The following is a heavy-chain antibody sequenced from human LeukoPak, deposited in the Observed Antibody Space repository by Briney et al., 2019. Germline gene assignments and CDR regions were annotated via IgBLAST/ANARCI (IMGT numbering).Heavy chain of an antibody. CDR3: ARVGDNWNYEGAAAGIDY. J-gene: IGHJ4*02. V-gene: IGHV4-59*01. D-gene: IGHD1-7*01. Sequence: KPSETLSLTWTVSGGSISSYYWSWIRQPPGKGLEWIGYIYYSGSTNYNPSRKSRVTISVDTSKNQFSLKLSSVTAADTAVYYCARVGDNWNYEGAAAGIDYWGQGTLVTASS. CDR2: IYYSGST. CDR1: GGSISSYY.